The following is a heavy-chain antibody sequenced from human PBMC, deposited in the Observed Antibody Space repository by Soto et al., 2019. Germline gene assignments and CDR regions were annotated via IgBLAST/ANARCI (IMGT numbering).Heavy chain of an antibody. J-gene: IGHJ4*01. CDR2: INAGNGNT. Sequence: GASVKVSCKASGYTFTSDVIHWVRLAPGQRLEWMGWINAGNGNTKYSQKFQGRLTITRDTSASTAYMELSSLRSEDTAVYYCARNLMDSDILPGYYMAYYLDYWGQGTLVTVSS. V-gene: IGHV1-3*01. CDR3: ARNLMDSDILPGYYMAYYLDY. D-gene: IGHD3-9*01. CDR1: GYTFTSDV.